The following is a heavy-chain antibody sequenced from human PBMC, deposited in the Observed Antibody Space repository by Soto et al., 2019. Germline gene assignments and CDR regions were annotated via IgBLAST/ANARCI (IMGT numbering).Heavy chain of an antibody. CDR1: GGTLNKHA. D-gene: IGHD6-19*01. CDR2: IIPRFGIP. Sequence: QVQLVQSGAEVKKPGSSVKVSCRASGGTLNKHAITWVRRAPGLGLEWLGGIIPRFGIPKYPQKFQGRVTITADNTTNTSHMELNSLASDDTDVYYCGRGGTSGWLKGAYDVWGQGTMVTVSS. J-gene: IGHJ3*01. V-gene: IGHV1-69*17. CDR3: GRGGTSGWLKGAYDV.